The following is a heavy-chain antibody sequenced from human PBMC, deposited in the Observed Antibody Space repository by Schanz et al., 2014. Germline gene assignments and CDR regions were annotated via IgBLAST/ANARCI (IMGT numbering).Heavy chain of an antibody. CDR1: GFVFGDYY. V-gene: IGHV3-11*05. CDR2: ISDSGTYT. J-gene: IGHJ4*02. Sequence: QVQLVESGGGVVQPGRSLRLSCAASGFVFGDYYMTWIRQAPGKGLEWLSYISDSGTYTNYADSVKGRFTISRDNAKNSLYLQMNSLRPEDTAVYYCAKYRGYYRVSGSYRELEYWGQGTLVTVSS. CDR3: AKYRGYYRVSGSYRELEY. D-gene: IGHD3-10*01.